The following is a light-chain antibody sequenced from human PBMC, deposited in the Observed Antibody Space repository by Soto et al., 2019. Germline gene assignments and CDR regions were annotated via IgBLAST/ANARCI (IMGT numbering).Light chain of an antibody. CDR2: GAA. CDR3: QHDNNWPRT. CDR1: QIVRSN. Sequence: EVVLAQSPGTLSVSPGERATLSCRARQIVRSNLAWSQQNPVQAPVLRISGAAPRATVIPARFSGSGSVTEFTLTSSSRPSENFAVYDGQHDNNWPRTFGQGTKVHI. J-gene: IGKJ1*01. V-gene: IGKV3-15*01.